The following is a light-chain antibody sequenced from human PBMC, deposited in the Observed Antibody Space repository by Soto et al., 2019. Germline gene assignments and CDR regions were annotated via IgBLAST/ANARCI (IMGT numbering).Light chain of an antibody. V-gene: IGLV2-23*01. CDR1: SSDVGSYNL. J-gene: IGLJ1*01. Sequence: QSALTQPASVSGSPGQSITISCTGTSSDVGSYNLVSWYQQHPGKAPKLMIYEGGKRPSGVTNRFSGSKSGNTASLTISGLQAEDEADYYCCSYAGSSTSHYVFGPETKLTVL. CDR3: CSYAGSSTSHYV. CDR2: EGG.